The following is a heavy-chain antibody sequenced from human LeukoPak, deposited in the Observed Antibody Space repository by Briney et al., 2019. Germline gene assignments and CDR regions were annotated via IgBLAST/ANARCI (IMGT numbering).Heavy chain of an antibody. CDR3: ARDRRGREYSYGFGNWFDP. D-gene: IGHD5-18*01. V-gene: IGHV1-69*05. J-gene: IGHJ5*02. CDR2: IIPIFGTA. CDR1: GGTFSSYA. Sequence: GASVKVSCKASGGTFSSYAISWVRQAPGQGLEWMGRIIPIFGTANYAQKFQGRVTITTDESTSTAYMELSSLRSEDTAVYYCARDRRGREYSYGFGNWFDPWGQGTLVTVSS.